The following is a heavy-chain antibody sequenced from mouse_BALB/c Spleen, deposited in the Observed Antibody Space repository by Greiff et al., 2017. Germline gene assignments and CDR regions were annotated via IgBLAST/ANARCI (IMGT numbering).Heavy chain of an antibody. J-gene: IGHJ3*01. V-gene: IGHV1-82*01. D-gene: IGHD1-1*01. CDR2: IYPGDGDT. CDR1: GYAFSSSW. CDR3: ARPDGSGGFAY. Sequence: VQLQQSGPELVKPGASVKISCKASGYAFSSSWMNWVKQRPGQGLEWIGRIYPGDGDTNYNGKFKGKATLTADKSSSTAYMQLSSRTSVDSAVYFCARPDGSGGFAYWGQGTLVTVSA.